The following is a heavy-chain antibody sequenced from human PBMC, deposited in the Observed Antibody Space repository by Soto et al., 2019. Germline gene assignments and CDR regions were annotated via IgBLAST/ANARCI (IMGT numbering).Heavy chain of an antibody. D-gene: IGHD1-7*01. CDR2: IIPIFGTA. V-gene: IGHV1-69*13. J-gene: IGHJ6*04. Sequence: ASVKVSCKASGGTFSSYAISWVRQAPGQGLEWMGGIIPIFGTANYAQKFQGRVTITADESTSTAYMELSSLRSEDTAVYYCARVGTTYYYYYGMDVWGKGPTVTVSS. CDR3: ARVGTTYYYYYGMDV. CDR1: GGTFSSYA.